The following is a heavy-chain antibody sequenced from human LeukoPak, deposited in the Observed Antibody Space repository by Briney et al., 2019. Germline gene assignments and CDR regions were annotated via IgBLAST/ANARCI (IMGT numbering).Heavy chain of an antibody. Sequence: PGGSLRLSCAASGVTFSSYAMSWVRQAPGKGLEWVSAISGSGGSTYYADPVKGRFTISRDNSKNTLYLQMNSLRAEDTAVYYCAKDRNTVTTFDYWGQGTLVTVSS. D-gene: IGHD4-17*01. V-gene: IGHV3-23*01. J-gene: IGHJ4*02. CDR3: AKDRNTVTTFDY. CDR2: ISGSGGST. CDR1: GVTFSSYA.